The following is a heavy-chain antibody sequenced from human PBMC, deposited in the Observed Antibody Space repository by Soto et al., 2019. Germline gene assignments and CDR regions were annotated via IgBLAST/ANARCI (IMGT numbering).Heavy chain of an antibody. CDR1: GFTFSSYG. D-gene: IGHD3-3*01. J-gene: IGHJ4*02. CDR3: AKGFWSGYYNHDY. V-gene: IGHV3-30*18. Sequence: GGSLRLSCAASGFTFSSYGMHWVRQAPGKGLEWVAVISYDGSNKYYADSVKGRFTISRDNSKNTLYLQMNSLRAEDTAVYYCAKGFWSGYYNHDYWGQRTLVPVS. CDR2: ISYDGSNK.